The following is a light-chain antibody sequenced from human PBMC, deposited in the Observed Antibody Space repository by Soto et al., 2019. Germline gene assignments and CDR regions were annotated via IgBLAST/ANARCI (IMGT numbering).Light chain of an antibody. V-gene: IGKV1-39*01. CDR1: QSISSY. CDR3: QQSYSTPLT. CDR2: AAS. Sequence: DIQMTQSPSSLSASVGDSVTITCRASQSISSYLNWYQQQPVKSPKLLIYAASSLQCGVPSRFSGSGSGTDFTLTISSLQPEDVATYYCQQSYSTPLTFGGGTKVEIK. J-gene: IGKJ4*01.